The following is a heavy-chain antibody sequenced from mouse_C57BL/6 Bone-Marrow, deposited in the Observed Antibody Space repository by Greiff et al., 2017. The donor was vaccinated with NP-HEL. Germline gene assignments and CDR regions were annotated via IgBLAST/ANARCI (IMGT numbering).Heavy chain of an antibody. CDR3: ARWLRYFDV. CDR1: GYTFTDYY. Sequence: EVKLMESGPVLVKPGASVKMSCKASGYTFTDYYMNWVKQSHGKSLEWIGVINPYNGGTSYNQKFKGKATLTVDKSSSTAYMELNSLTSEDSAVYYCARWLRYFDVWGTGTTVTVSS. J-gene: IGHJ1*03. V-gene: IGHV1-19*01. CDR2: INPYNGGT. D-gene: IGHD2-2*01.